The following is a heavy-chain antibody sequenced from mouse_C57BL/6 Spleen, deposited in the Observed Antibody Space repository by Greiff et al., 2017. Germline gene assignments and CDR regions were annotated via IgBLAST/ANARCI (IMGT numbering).Heavy chain of an antibody. J-gene: IGHJ2*01. CDR2: IDPETGGT. D-gene: IGHD1-1*01. V-gene: IGHV1-15*01. CDR1: GYTFTDYE. Sequence: QVQLKQSGAELVRPGASVTLSCKASGYTFTDYEMHWVKQTPVHGLEWIGAIDPETGGTAYNQKFKGKAILTADKSSSTAYMELRSLTSEDSAVYYCTRGSDGTTWGYFDYWGQGTTLTVSS. CDR3: TRGSDGTTWGYFDY.